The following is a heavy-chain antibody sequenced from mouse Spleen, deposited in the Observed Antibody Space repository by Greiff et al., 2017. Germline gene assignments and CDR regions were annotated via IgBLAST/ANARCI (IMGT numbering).Heavy chain of an antibody. V-gene: IGHV5-9-1*01. CDR2: ISSGGSYT. CDR1: GFTFSSYA. CDR3: ARPGGHWYFDV. J-gene: IGHJ1*01. Sequence: DVMLVESGGGLVKPGGSLKLSCAASGFTFSSYAMSWVRQTPEKRLEWVATISSGGSYTYYPDSVKGRFTISRDNAKNTLYLQMSSLRSEDTAMYYCARPGGHWYFDVWGAGTTVTVSS.